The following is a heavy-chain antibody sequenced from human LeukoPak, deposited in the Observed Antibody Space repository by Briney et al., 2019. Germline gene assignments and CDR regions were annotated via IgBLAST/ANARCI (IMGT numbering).Heavy chain of an antibody. Sequence: SVKVSCKASGGTFSSYAISWVRQAPGQGLEWMGRIIPIFGTANYAQRFQGRVTITTDESTSTAYMELSSLRSEDTAVYYRAGGAAAIVGATEDYWGQGTLVTVSS. D-gene: IGHD1-26*01. J-gene: IGHJ4*02. V-gene: IGHV1-69*05. CDR2: IIPIFGTA. CDR3: AGGAAAIVGATEDY. CDR1: GGTFSSYA.